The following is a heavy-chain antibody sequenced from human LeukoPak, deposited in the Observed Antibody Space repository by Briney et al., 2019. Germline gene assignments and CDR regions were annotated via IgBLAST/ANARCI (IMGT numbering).Heavy chain of an antibody. D-gene: IGHD5-18*01. CDR3: ATNTAMVFGRYYFDY. CDR1: GGSISSGDYY. Sequence: PSQTLSLTCTVSGGSISSGDYYWSWIRQPPGKGLEWIGYIYYSGSTYYNPSLKSRVTISVDTPKNQFSLKLSSVTAADTAVYYCATNTAMVFGRYYFDYWGQGTLVTVSS. V-gene: IGHV4-30-4*01. J-gene: IGHJ4*02. CDR2: IYYSGST.